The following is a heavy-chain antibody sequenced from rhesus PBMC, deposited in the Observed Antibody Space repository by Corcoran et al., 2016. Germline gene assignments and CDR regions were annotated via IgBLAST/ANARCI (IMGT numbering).Heavy chain of an antibody. Sequence: QVQLQESGPGLVKTSETLSLTCAVSGGSVSSSKWWSCIRQAPEKGLDWIAYISGSGGTTHYHPSLKSRVTISIDTSKNQFSLKLSSVTVADTAVYYCASVWDEYLDYWGQGVLVTVSS. CDR2: ISGSGGTT. J-gene: IGHJ4*01. D-gene: IGHD3-34*01. V-gene: IGHV4-65*01. CDR1: GGSVSSSKW. CDR3: ASVWDEYLDY.